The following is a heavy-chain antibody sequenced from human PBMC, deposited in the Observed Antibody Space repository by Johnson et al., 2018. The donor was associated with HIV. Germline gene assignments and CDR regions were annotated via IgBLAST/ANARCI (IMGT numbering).Heavy chain of an antibody. J-gene: IGHJ3*02. CDR1: GFTVSSFA. D-gene: IGHD3-22*01. CDR2: ISYDGSNK. Sequence: QMQLVESGGGLVQPGGSLRLSCVGSGFTVSSFAMHWVRQAPGKGLEWMAFISYDGSNKYFTDSVRGRFTISRDNSKNTLFLQMNSLRAEDTAVYYCVRRFYDSSAFDIWGQGTLVTVSS. V-gene: IGHV3-30-3*01. CDR3: VRRFYDSSAFDI.